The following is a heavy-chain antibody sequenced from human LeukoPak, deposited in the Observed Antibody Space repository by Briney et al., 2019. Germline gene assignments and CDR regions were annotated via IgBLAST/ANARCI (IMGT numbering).Heavy chain of an antibody. Sequence: PGGSLRLSCAASGFTFSSYGMHWVRQAPGKGLEWVAFIRYDGSNKYYADSVKGRFTISRDNSKNTLYLQMNSLRAEDTAVYYCARYFDWSFDYWGQGTLVTVSS. CDR3: ARYFDWSFDY. CDR1: GFTFSSYG. D-gene: IGHD3-9*01. V-gene: IGHV3-30*02. J-gene: IGHJ4*02. CDR2: IRYDGSNK.